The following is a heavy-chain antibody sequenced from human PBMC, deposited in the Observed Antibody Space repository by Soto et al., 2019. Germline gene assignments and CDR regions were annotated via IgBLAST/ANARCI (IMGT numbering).Heavy chain of an antibody. J-gene: IGHJ6*02. CDR3: ARDSYPAGREIYGCGYYDFWSGLCYYYGMDV. CDR1: GFTFSSYG. Sequence: PGGSLRLSCAASGFTFSSYGMHWVRQAPGKGLEWVAVIWYDGSNKYYADSVKGRFTISGDNSKNTLYLQMNSLRAEDTAVYYCARDSYPAGREIYGCGYYDFWSGLCYYYGMDVWGQGTTVTVSS. CDR2: IWYDGSNK. D-gene: IGHD3-3*01. V-gene: IGHV3-33*01.